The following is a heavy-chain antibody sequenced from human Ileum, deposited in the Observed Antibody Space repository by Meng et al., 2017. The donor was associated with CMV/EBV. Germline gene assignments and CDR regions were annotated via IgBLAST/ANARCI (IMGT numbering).Heavy chain of an antibody. Sequence: QVQLQQWGAGQLKPSEPLSLACAVHNSAFSDYYWTWIRQSPGKGLEWIGEINNRGSTNYNPSLKSRVTISIDTSRNQFSLKLTSMTAADTAVYYCARASPQRRFLSYWGQGTLVTVSS. CDR3: ARASPQRRFLSY. J-gene: IGHJ4*02. CDR2: INNRGST. D-gene: IGHD3-3*01. V-gene: IGHV4-34*01. CDR1: NSAFSDYY.